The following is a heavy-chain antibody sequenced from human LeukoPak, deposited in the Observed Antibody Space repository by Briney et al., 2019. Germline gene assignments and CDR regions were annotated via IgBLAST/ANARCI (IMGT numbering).Heavy chain of an antibody. Sequence: PGGSLRLSCAASGFTFSSYAMSWVRQAPGKGLEWVSAISGSGGSTYYADSVKGRFTISRDDSKNTLYLQMNSLRAEDTAVYYCARDPPWGYVVFNYWGQGTLVTASS. CDR1: GFTFSSYA. CDR2: ISGSGGST. J-gene: IGHJ4*02. V-gene: IGHV3-23*01. D-gene: IGHD2-21*01. CDR3: ARDPPWGYVVFNY.